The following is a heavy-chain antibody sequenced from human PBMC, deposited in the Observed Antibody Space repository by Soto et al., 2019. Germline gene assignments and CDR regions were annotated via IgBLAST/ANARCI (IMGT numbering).Heavy chain of an antibody. CDR2: IYYRGST. CDR3: ARQGDVLRYFDWLSDYYYYGMDV. J-gene: IGHJ6*02. Sequence: SETLSLTCTVSGGSISSYYWSWIRQPPGKGLEWIGYIYYRGSTNYNPSHKSRVTISEDTSKNQYYQKLSSVTAADTAVYYCARQGDVLRYFDWLSDYYYYGMDVWGQGTTVTVS. CDR1: GGSISSYY. V-gene: IGHV4-59*08. D-gene: IGHD3-9*01.